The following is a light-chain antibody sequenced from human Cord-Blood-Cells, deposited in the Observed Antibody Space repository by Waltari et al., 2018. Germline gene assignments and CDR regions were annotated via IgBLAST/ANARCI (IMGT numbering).Light chain of an antibody. J-gene: IGKJ3*01. CDR2: AAS. Sequence: DIQMTQSPSSVSASVGDRVTITCRASQGISSWLAWYQQNPGKAPKLVIYAASSLQSGVPSRFSGSGSGTDFTLTTSRLEPADFATYYRQQANSFPFTFGPGTKVDIK. CDR1: QGISSW. CDR3: QQANSFPFT. V-gene: IGKV1-12*01.